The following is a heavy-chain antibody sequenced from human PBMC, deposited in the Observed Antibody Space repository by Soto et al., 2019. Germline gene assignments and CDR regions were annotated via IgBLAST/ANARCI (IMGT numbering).Heavy chain of an antibody. D-gene: IGHD3-10*01. V-gene: IGHV3-23*01. Sequence: EVQLLESGGGLVQPGGSLRLSCAASGCTFSSYAMSWVRQAPGKGLEWVSAISGSAGSTYYADSVKGRFTISRDNSKNTLYLQMNSLRAEDTAVFYCTKDLWPYLPAGGEFDFWGQGTLVTVSS. CDR1: GCTFSSYA. CDR2: ISGSAGST. CDR3: TKDLWPYLPAGGEFDF. J-gene: IGHJ4*02.